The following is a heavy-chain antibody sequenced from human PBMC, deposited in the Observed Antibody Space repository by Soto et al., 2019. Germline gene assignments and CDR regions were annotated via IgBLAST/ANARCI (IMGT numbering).Heavy chain of an antibody. CDR1: GGSISSYY. CDR3: ARVLPRVPAAKGWFDP. D-gene: IGHD2-2*01. CDR2: IYYSGST. Sequence: SETLSLTCTVSGGSISSYYWSWIRQPPGKGLEWIGYIYYSGSTNYDPSLKSRVTISVDTSKNQFSLKLSSVTAADTAVYYCARVLPRVPAAKGWFDPWGQGTLVTVSS. J-gene: IGHJ5*02. V-gene: IGHV4-59*01.